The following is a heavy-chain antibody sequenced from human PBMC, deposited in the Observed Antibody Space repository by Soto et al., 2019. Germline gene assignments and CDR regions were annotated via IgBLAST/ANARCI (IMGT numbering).Heavy chain of an antibody. J-gene: IGHJ5*02. CDR1: GGSISSSSYY. CDR3: ASPIVPGYVDP. V-gene: IGHV4-39*01. CDR2: IHYSGST. D-gene: IGHD1-26*01. Sequence: QLQLQESGPGLVKPSETLSLTCTVSGGSISSSSYYWGWIRQPPGKRLEWIATIHYSGSTYYNPSLKSRVTISVDTSKNQYSLKLTSVTAADTAMYYCASPIVPGYVDPWGQGALVTVSS.